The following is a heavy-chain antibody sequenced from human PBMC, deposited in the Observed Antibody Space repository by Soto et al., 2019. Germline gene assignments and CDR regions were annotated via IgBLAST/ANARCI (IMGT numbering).Heavy chain of an antibody. V-gene: IGHV3-7*01. CDR2: IKQDGSEE. CDR1: GFTFSSYW. CDR3: ARIAASGRGWDV. Sequence: EVQLVESGGGLVQPGGSLRLSCVDSGFTFSSYWMSWVRQAPVKGLEWVGNIKQDGSEENNVDSVKGRFTISRDNAKNSMYLQMNSLRVEDTAVYYCARIAASGRGWDVWGQGTTVVVSS. D-gene: IGHD6-13*01. J-gene: IGHJ6*02.